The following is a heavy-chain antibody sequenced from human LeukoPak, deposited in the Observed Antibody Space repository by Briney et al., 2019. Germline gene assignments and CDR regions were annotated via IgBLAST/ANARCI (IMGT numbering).Heavy chain of an antibody. Sequence: PGGSLRLSCAPSGFTFDDYAMHWARQPPGEGLEWVSGISWNSGRIGYAHSVKGRFTISRDNAKNSLYLQMNSLRAEDTALYYCAKDSGSGSYGSHFDYWGQGTLVTVSS. CDR1: GFTFDDYA. CDR3: AKDSGSGSYGSHFDY. D-gene: IGHD1-26*01. V-gene: IGHV3-9*01. CDR2: ISWNSGRI. J-gene: IGHJ4*02.